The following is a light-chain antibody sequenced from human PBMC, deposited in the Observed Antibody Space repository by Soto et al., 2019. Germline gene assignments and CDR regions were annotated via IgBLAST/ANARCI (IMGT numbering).Light chain of an antibody. CDR1: QSINNW. CDR3: QQYDSYPFI. V-gene: IGKV1-5*03. J-gene: IGKJ4*01. Sequence: DIQMTQSPSTLSASEGDRVTITCRASQSINNWLAWYQQKPGQAPKLLISKASNLKSGVPSRFSGTGSGTEFTLTISSLQPDDFASYYSQQYDSYPFIFGGGTKVEI. CDR2: KAS.